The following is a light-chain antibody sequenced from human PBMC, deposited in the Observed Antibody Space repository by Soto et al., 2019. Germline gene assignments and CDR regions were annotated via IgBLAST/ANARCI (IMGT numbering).Light chain of an antibody. CDR1: QSFSSN. CDR3: QQYNNWPRT. J-gene: IGKJ1*01. V-gene: IGKV3-15*01. Sequence: EIVLTQSPGTLSLSPGERATLSCRASQSFSSNYLAWYQQKPGQAPRLLIYGASTRATGIPAGFSGSGSGTEFTLTISSLQSEDFAVYYCQQYNNWPRTFGQGTKVDIK. CDR2: GAS.